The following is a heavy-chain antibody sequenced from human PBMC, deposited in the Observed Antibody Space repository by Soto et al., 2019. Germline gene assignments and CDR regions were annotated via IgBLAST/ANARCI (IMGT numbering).Heavy chain of an antibody. CDR2: IVVGSGNT. D-gene: IGHD4-4*01. J-gene: IGHJ6*04. V-gene: IGHV1-58*02. Sequence: GASVKVSCKASGFTFTSSAMQWVRQARGQRLEWIGWIVVGSGNTNYAQKFQERVTITRDMSTSTAYMELSSLRSEDTAVYYCAAASRLGPDYRIGHMDVWGKGTTVTVSS. CDR1: GFTFTSSA. CDR3: AAASRLGPDYRIGHMDV.